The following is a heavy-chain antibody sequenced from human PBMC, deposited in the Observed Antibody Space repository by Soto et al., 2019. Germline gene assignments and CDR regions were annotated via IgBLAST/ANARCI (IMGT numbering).Heavy chain of an antibody. J-gene: IGHJ5*02. Sequence: ASVKVSCKASGFSFSDYFMHWVRQAPGQGLEWMGIINPSGDSRNYAQKFQGRVTITRDTSTSTVYMELSSLRYEDTAVYYCARDKNQNYGTPADSSWFNAWGKVTPVTLSA. CDR1: GFSFSDYF. D-gene: IGHD4-17*01. CDR3: ARDKNQNYGTPADSSWFNA. CDR2: INPSGDSR. V-gene: IGHV1-46*01.